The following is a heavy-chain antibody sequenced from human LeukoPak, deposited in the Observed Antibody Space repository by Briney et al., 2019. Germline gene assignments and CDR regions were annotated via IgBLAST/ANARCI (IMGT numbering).Heavy chain of an antibody. CDR2: IYPGDSDT. CDR1: GYSFTSYW. D-gene: IGHD2-15*01. Sequence: GESLKISCKGSGYSFTSYWIGWVHQMPGKGLEWMGIIYPGDSDTRYSPSFQGQVTISADKSISTAYLQWSSLKASDTAMYYCARLTQVVGYCSGGSCYSAPPYGMDVWGQGTTVTVSS. CDR3: ARLTQVVGYCSGGSCYSAPPYGMDV. J-gene: IGHJ6*02. V-gene: IGHV5-51*07.